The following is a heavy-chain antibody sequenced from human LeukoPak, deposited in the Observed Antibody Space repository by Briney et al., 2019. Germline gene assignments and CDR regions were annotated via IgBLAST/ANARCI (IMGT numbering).Heavy chain of an antibody. V-gene: IGHV3-15*01. CDR2: IKSKSDGGTT. D-gene: IGHD4-11*01. J-gene: IGHJ4*02. Sequence: GGSLRLSCAASGFTFANAGMSWVRQAPGKGLECVGRIKSKSDGGTTDYAAPVKGRFTISRDDSENMLYLQMNSLKTEDTALYYCTTDDYSEWGQGTLVTVSS. CDR3: TTDDYSE. CDR1: GFTFANAG.